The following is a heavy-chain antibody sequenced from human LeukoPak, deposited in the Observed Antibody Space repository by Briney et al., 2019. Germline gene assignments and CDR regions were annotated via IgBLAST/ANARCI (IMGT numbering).Heavy chain of an antibody. Sequence: ASVKVSCKASGGTFSSYAISWVRQAPGQGLEWMGRIIPILGIANYAQKFQGRVTITADKSTSTAYMELSSLRSEDTAVYYCARDGRTSDTAAADYFDYWGQGTLVTVSS. CDR3: ARDGRTSDTAAADYFDY. CDR2: IIPILGIA. D-gene: IGHD6-13*01. CDR1: GGTFSSYA. V-gene: IGHV1-69*04. J-gene: IGHJ4*02.